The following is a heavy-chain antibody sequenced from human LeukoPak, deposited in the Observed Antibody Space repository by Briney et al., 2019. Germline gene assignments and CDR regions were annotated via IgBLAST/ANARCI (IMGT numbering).Heavy chain of an antibody. J-gene: IGHJ4*02. D-gene: IGHD2-2*01. Sequence: PGGSPRLSCAVSGFTFSSYWMHWVRQAPGKGLVWVSRINSDGSSTSYADSVKGRFTVSRDNAKNTLYLQMNSLRAEDTAVYYCARWYCSSTSCHYYFDYWGQGTLVTVSS. V-gene: IGHV3-74*01. CDR3: ARWYCSSTSCHYYFDY. CDR1: GFTFSSYW. CDR2: INSDGSST.